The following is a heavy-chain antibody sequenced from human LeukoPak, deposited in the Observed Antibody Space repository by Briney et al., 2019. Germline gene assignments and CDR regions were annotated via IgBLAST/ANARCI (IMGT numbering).Heavy chain of an antibody. CDR3: AARTAAASFDP. CDR1: GYTFTSYD. V-gene: IGHV1-8*01. D-gene: IGHD6-13*01. CDR2: MNPNSGNT. J-gene: IGHJ5*02. Sequence: ASGKLSCKASGYTFTSYDINWGRRAPGQGLEGMRSMNPNSGNTGYAQKFQGTVTMTRHTSISTAYRELSTLRSEVTAVYYCAARTAAASFDPWGQGTLVTVSS.